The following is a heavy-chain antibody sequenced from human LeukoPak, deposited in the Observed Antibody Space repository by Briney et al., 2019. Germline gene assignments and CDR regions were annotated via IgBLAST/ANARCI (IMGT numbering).Heavy chain of an antibody. CDR2: IYHSGST. Sequence: SETLSRNATVSGYSISSGYYWGWIRQPPGKGLEWIGSIYHSGSTYHNPSLKSRVTISVDTSKNQFSLKLSSVTAADTAVYYCARVEESVSGNYGARYFQHWGQDTLVTVSS. D-gene: IGHD4-11*01. V-gene: IGHV4-38-2*02. J-gene: IGHJ1*01. CDR3: ARVEESVSGNYGARYFQH. CDR1: GYSISSGYY.